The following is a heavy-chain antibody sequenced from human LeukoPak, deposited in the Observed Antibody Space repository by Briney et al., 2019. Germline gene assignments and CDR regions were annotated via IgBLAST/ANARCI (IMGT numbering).Heavy chain of an antibody. D-gene: IGHD2-15*01. J-gene: IGHJ4*02. Sequence: PGRSLRLSCAASGFTFSSHGMHWVRQAPGKGLGWVAVISDDGRTEYYENSVKGRFTISRDNSKNTVLLQMNSLRDDDTAVFYCTKEGATGSRYNFDYWGQGTLVTVSS. CDR2: ISDDGRTE. CDR1: GFTFSSHG. CDR3: TKEGATGSRYNFDY. V-gene: IGHV3-30*18.